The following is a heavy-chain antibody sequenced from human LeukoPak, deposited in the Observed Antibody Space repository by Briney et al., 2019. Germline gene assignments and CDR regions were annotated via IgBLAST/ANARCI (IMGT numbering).Heavy chain of an antibody. CDR1: GVSISSDGNY. D-gene: IGHD6-13*01. CDR3: ARDRPISSSRSPLIQH. J-gene: IGHJ1*01. V-gene: IGHV4-31*03. Sequence: SGTLSLTCTASGVSISSDGNYWSCLGPPPGMGRVWIGYIYYSGSTYYNPSLKSRVTISVDTSKNQFSLKLSSVTAADTAVYYCARDRPISSSRSPLIQHWGQGTLVTVSS. CDR2: IYYSGST.